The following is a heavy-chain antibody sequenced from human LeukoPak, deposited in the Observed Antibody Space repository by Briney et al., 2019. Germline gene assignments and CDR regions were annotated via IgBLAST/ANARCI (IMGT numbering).Heavy chain of an antibody. Sequence: SETLSLTCTVSGGSISSYYWSWIRQPAGKGLEWIGRIYTSGSTNYNPSLKSRVTISVDTSKNQFSLKLSSVTAADTAVYYCARGALVPAAILGWFDPWGQGTLVTVSS. D-gene: IGHD2-2*02. V-gene: IGHV4-4*07. CDR3: ARGALVPAAILGWFDP. CDR2: IYTSGST. CDR1: GGSISSYY. J-gene: IGHJ5*02.